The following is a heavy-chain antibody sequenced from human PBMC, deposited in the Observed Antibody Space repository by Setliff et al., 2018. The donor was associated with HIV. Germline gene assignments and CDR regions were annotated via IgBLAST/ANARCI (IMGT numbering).Heavy chain of an antibody. J-gene: IGHJ4*02. CDR3: ARMVSDYIGHSDY. CDR1: GDFFSSDYY. V-gene: IGHV4-38-2*02. CDR2: FHYSGST. D-gene: IGHD3-16*01. Sequence: PSETLSLTCTVSGDFFSSDYYWGWIRQPPGKGLEWIGSFHYSGSTSYNPSLRSRVTISVDTSKNQFSLRLSSVTASDTAVYYCARMVSDYIGHSDYWGQGTLVTVSS.